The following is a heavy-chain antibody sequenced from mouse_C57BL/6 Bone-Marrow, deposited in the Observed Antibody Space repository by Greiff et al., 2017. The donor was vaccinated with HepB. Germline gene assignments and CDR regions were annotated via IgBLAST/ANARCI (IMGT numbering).Heavy chain of an antibody. CDR3: AMGNYYDYDWFAY. J-gene: IGHJ3*01. V-gene: IGHV1-82*01. CDR1: GYAFSSSW. CDR2: IYPGDGDT. D-gene: IGHD2-4*01. Sequence: QVQLKQSGPELVKPGASVKISCKASGYAFSSSWMNWVKQRPGKGLEWIGRIYPGDGDTNYNGKFKGKATLTADKSSSTAYMQLSSLTSEDSAVYFCAMGNYYDYDWFAYWGQGTLVTVSA.